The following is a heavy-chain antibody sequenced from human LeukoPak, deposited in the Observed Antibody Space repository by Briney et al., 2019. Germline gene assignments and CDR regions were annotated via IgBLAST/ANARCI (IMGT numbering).Heavy chain of an antibody. CDR1: GYTFTVYF. V-gene: IGHV1-2*02. D-gene: IGHD5-12*01. Sequence: WASVKVSCKASGYTFTVYFMHWVRQAPGQGLEWMGWINPNSGGTNYAQKFQGRVTMTRDTSISTAYMELSRLRSDDTAVYYCARDLSGYEDYWGQGTLVTVSS. J-gene: IGHJ4*02. CDR3: ARDLSGYEDY. CDR2: INPNSGGT.